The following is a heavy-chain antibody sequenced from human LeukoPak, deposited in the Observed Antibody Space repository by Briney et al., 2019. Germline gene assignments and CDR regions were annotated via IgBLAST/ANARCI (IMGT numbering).Heavy chain of an antibody. CDR1: GGSISSYY. Sequence: SETLSLTCTVSGGSISSYYWSWIRQPPGKGLEWIGYIYYSGSTNYNPSLKSRVTISVDTSKNQFSLKLSSVTAADTAVYYCARNSYLGEYFQHWGQGTLVTVFS. CDR2: IYYSGST. V-gene: IGHV4-59*08. CDR3: ARNSYLGEYFQH. D-gene: IGHD7-27*01. J-gene: IGHJ1*01.